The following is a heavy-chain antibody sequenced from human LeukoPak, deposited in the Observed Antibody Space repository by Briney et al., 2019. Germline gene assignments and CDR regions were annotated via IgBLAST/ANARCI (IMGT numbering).Heavy chain of an antibody. CDR1: GFTFSSYW. Sequence: GGSLRLSCAASGFTFSSYWMSWVRQAPGKGLEWVANIRQEGNEKYYVDSVKGRFIISRDNAKNSLYLQINSLRAEDTAVYFCATSKLEWLFNFYYWGQGTLVTVSS. V-gene: IGHV3-7*03. CDR2: IRQEGNEK. D-gene: IGHD3-3*01. CDR3: ATSKLEWLFNFYY. J-gene: IGHJ4*02.